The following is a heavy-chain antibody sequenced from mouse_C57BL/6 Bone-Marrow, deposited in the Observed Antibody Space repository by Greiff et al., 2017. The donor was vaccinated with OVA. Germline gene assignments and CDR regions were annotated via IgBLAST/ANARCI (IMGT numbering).Heavy chain of an antibody. D-gene: IGHD2-5*01. J-gene: IGHJ2*01. CDR2: INSDGGST. V-gene: IGHV5-2*01. CDR1: EYEFPSHD. Sequence: DVKLVESGGGLVQPGESLKLSCESNEYEFPSHDMSWVRKTPEKRLELVAAINSDGGSTYYPDTMERRFIISRDNTKKTLYLQMSSLRSEDTALYYCAHSKRGYYFDYWGQGTTLTVSS. CDR3: AHSKRGYYFDY.